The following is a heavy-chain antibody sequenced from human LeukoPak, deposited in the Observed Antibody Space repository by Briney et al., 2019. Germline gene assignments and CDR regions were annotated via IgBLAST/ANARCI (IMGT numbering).Heavy chain of an antibody. CDR2: ISNDGGGT. D-gene: IGHD3-22*01. J-gene: IGHJ4*02. CDR1: GFIFNNYG. CDR3: AKGSSGYFFDL. V-gene: IGHV3-23*01. Sequence: GGSLRLSCAASGFIFNNYGLVWVRQAPGKGLEWVSAISNDGGGTTYADFVKGRFTISKDNSKNTLFLQMDSLRAEDTALYYCAKGSSGYFFDLWGQGTLVTVSS.